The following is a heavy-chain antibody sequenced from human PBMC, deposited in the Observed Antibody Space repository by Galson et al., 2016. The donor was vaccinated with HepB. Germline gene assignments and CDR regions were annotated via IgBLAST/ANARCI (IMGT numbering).Heavy chain of an antibody. CDR1: GFSLTSGVVG. V-gene: IGHV2-5*02. CDR3: AHRQRGTTFDY. D-gene: IGHD1-14*01. CDR2: IYGDDDT. Sequence: PALVKPTQTLTLTCNFSGFSLTSGVVGVGGLRQPPGKALEWLALIYGDDDTTFSPSLRSRVTITKDTSKNQVVLRLTNVDPLDTATYFCAHRQRGTTFDYWGQGILVAVAS. J-gene: IGHJ4*02.